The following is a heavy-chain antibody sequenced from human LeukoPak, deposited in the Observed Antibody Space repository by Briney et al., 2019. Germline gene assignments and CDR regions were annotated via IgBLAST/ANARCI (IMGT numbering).Heavy chain of an antibody. J-gene: IGHJ5*02. CDR3: ARGALVVVVAATPGNWFGP. CDR2: INPSGGST. CDR1: GYTFTSYY. V-gene: IGHV1-46*01. D-gene: IGHD2-15*01. Sequence: ASVKVSCKASGYTFTSYYMHWVRQAPGQGLEWMGIINPSGGSTSYAQKFQGRVTMTRDTSTSTVYMELSSLRSEDTAVYYCARGALVVVVAATPGNWFGPWGQGTLVTVSS.